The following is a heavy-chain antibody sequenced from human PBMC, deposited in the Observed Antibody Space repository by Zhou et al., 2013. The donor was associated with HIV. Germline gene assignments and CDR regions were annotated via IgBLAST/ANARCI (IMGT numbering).Heavy chain of an antibody. Sequence: QVQLVQSGAEVKKPGSSVKVSCKAFGGTFSSYGISWVRQAPGQGLEWMGGITPFFGTVNYAQKFQGRVTITTDESTSTAYMELSSLRSEDTAVYYCARGRQAAAGYYYYYGMDVWGQGTTVTVSS. CDR3: ARGRQAAAGYYYYYGMDV. J-gene: IGHJ6*02. CDR1: GGTFSSYG. D-gene: IGHD6-13*01. CDR2: ITPFFGTV. V-gene: IGHV1-69*05.